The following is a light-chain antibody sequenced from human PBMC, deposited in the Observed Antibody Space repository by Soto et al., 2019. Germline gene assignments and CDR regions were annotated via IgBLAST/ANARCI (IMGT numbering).Light chain of an antibody. Sequence: QSALTQPASVFGSPGQSITISCTGTSSDVGGYNRVSWYQQPPDTAPKVMIYEVSNRPSGVPDRFSGSKSGTSASLAITGLQAEDEADYYCQSYDSSLSGPRVFGTGTKVTVL. CDR1: SSDVGGYNR. CDR2: EVS. V-gene: IGLV2-18*02. J-gene: IGLJ1*01. CDR3: QSYDSSLSGPRV.